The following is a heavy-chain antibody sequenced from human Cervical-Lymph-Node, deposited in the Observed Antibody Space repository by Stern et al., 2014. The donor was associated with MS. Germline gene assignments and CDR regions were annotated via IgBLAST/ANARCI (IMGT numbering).Heavy chain of an antibody. Sequence: VQLVESGAEVKKPGESLKISCKGSGYTFTNNWIAWVRQMPGKGLEWMGIIYPDDSDIRYSPSLQGQVTISADKSISTAYLQGSSLKAADSAGYYWARPPPRRKWDDPNYGMDVWGQGTTVTVSS. CDR3: ARPPPRRKWDDPNYGMDV. V-gene: IGHV5-51*03. D-gene: IGHD1-1*01. CDR1: GYTFTNNW. J-gene: IGHJ6*02. CDR2: IYPDDSDI.